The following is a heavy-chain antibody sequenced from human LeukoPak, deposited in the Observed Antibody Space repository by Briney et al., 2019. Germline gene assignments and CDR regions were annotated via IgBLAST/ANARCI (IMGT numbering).Heavy chain of an antibody. CDR3: ARDPLYYYDSSGTDYYYGMDV. Sequence: SGTLSLTCAVSGGSISSSNWWSWVRQPPGKGLEWIGEIYHSGSTNYNPSLKSRVTISVDKSKNQFSLKLSSVTAADTAVYYCARDPLYYYDSSGTDYYYGMDVWGQGTTVTVSS. V-gene: IGHV4-4*02. CDR2: IYHSGST. CDR1: GGSISSSNW. D-gene: IGHD3-22*01. J-gene: IGHJ6*02.